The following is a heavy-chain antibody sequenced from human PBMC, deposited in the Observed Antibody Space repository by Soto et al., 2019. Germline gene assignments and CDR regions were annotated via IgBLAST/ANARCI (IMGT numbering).Heavy chain of an antibody. V-gene: IGHV3-53*01. J-gene: IGHJ4*02. CDR2: IYAGGMT. CDR3: ARVEGYPSSSDLYFDY. Sequence: TGGSLRLSCAASGLTVSSTYMSWVRQAPGKGLEWVSLIYAGGMTYYADSVKGRFTFSRDHSKNTLFLQMDSLRAEDTAIYYCARVEGYPSSSDLYFDYWGQGTLVTVSS. D-gene: IGHD6-6*01. CDR1: GLTVSSTY.